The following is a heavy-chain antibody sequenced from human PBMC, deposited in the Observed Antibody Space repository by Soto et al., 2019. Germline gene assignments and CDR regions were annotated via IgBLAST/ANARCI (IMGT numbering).Heavy chain of an antibody. Sequence: ASVKVSCKASGYTFTSYDINWVRQATLQVLEWMVCVNPNSGNTGYAQKFQGRVTMTRNTSISTAYMELSSLRSEDTAVYYCARVKFGYFDWSPVGEYWGQGTLVTGSS. CDR3: ARVKFGYFDWSPVGEY. CDR2: VNPNSGNT. J-gene: IGHJ4*02. CDR1: GYTFTSYD. V-gene: IGHV1-8*01. D-gene: IGHD3-9*01.